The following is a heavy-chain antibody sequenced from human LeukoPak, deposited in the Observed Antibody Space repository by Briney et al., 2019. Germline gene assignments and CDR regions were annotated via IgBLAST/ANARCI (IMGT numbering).Heavy chain of an antibody. CDR2: IYWDDEK. CDR1: GLSLSTGGVG. V-gene: IGHV2-5*02. D-gene: IGHD1-7*01. CDR3: AHISTGTTADY. Sequence: SGPTLVNPTQTLTLTCTFSGLSLSTGGVGVGWIRQPPGKALEWLALIYWDDEKRYSPSLKSRLTITKDTSKNQVVLTMTNMDPVDSATYYCAHISTGTTADYWGQGTLVTVSS. J-gene: IGHJ4*02.